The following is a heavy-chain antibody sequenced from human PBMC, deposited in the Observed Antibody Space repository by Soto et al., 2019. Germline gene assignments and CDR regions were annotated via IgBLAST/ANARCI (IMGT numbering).Heavy chain of an antibody. CDR3: ARAPTSDYGDYDDWFDP. V-gene: IGHV4-31*03. CDR2: IYYSGSA. Sequence: SETLSLTCTVSGGSISSGGYYWSWVRQHPGKGLEWIGYIYYSGSAYHNPSLKSRVTISVDTSKNQFSLKLSSVTAADTAVYYCARAPTSDYGDYDDWFDPWGQGTLVTVSS. J-gene: IGHJ5*02. CDR1: GGSISSGGYY. D-gene: IGHD4-17*01.